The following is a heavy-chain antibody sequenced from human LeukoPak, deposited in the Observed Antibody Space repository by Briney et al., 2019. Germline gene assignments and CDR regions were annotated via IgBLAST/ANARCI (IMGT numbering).Heavy chain of an antibody. CDR1: GFTFSSYA. CDR3: AKDGGQVVPADYYYMDV. D-gene: IGHD2-2*01. V-gene: IGHV3-23*01. CDR2: ISGSGGST. Sequence: GGSLRLSCAASGFTFSSYAMSWVRQAPGKGLEWVSAISGSGGSTYYADSVKGRFTISRDNSKNTLYLQMNSLRAEDTAVYYCAKDGGQVVPADYYYMDVWGKGTTVTVSS. J-gene: IGHJ6*03.